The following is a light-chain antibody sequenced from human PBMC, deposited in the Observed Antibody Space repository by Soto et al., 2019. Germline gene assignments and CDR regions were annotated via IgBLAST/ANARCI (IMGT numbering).Light chain of an antibody. J-gene: IGKJ1*01. Sequence: QMTQSPSSLSASLGDRVTIACRASGDIKQYDAWYQQKPGRGPKLMIYAASTLQSGVPSRFSASGSGTDFTFTISGLQREDVAPYYCHKYDTVPWAFDQGTKVEIK. CDR3: HKYDTVPWA. CDR2: AAS. V-gene: IGKV1-27*01. CDR1: GDIKQY.